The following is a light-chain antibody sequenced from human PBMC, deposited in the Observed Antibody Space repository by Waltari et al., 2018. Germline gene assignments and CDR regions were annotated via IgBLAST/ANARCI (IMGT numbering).Light chain of an antibody. Sequence: GTSSDVGNSKLVSWYQRHPGKAPRLMIYEGTKRPSGVSNRFSGSKSGNTASLTISGLQSEDEADYYCCSYAGGRRVFGGGTKLTVL. CDR2: EGT. CDR1: SSDVGNSKL. J-gene: IGLJ3*02. V-gene: IGLV2-23*01. CDR3: CSYAGGRRV.